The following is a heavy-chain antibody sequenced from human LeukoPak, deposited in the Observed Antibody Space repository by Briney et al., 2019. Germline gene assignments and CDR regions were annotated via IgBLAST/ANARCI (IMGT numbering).Heavy chain of an antibody. Sequence: GGSLRLSCAASGFNFSSYAMHWVRQAPGEGLGWVGLISYGGIGKSYADSVKGRFTISRDSSKRTLYLQMSSLRAEDTAVYYCVKEGHYYGSGSSGGYYYYGMDVWGQGTTVTVSS. CDR3: VKEGHYYGSGSSGGYYYYGMDV. D-gene: IGHD3-10*01. CDR2: ISYGGIGK. J-gene: IGHJ6*02. CDR1: GFNFSSYA. V-gene: IGHV3-30*14.